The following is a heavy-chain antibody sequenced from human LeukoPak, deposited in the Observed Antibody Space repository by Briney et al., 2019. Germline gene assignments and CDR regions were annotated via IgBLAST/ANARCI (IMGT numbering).Heavy chain of an antibody. Sequence: GGSLRLSCAASGFTFSSYSMNWVRQAPGKGLGWVSYISSSSSTIYYADSVKGRFTISRDNAKNSLYLQMNSLRAEDTAVYYCARDPTYYYGSGSYPYFDYWGQGTLVTVSS. CDR2: ISSSSSTI. D-gene: IGHD3-10*01. CDR1: GFTFSSYS. J-gene: IGHJ4*02. CDR3: ARDPTYYYGSGSYPYFDY. V-gene: IGHV3-48*04.